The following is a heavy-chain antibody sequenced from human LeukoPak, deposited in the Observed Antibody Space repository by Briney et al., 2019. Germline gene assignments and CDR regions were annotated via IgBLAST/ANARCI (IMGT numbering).Heavy chain of an antibody. J-gene: IGHJ4*02. CDR3: AKAGIAVPATPEY. D-gene: IGHD6-19*01. CDR2: ISSSGGTT. CDR1: GFTFSSYA. V-gene: IGHV3-23*01. Sequence: GGSLRLSCAASGFTFSSYAMNWVRQAPGKGLEWVSVISSSGGTTYYSDSVKGRFIISRDNSKNTLYLHMNSLRAEDTAVYYCAKAGIAVPATPEYWGQGPQVTVSS.